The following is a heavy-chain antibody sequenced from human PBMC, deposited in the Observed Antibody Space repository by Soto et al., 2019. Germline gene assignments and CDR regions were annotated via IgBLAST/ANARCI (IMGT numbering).Heavy chain of an antibody. V-gene: IGHV1-2*04. CDR2: INPNSGGT. D-gene: IGHD2-2*01. CDR3: ARSAVPSVLVPDARSWFDL. CDR1: GYTFTSYA. J-gene: IGHJ5*02. Sequence: GASVKVSCKASGYTFTSYAMHWVRQAPGQRLEWMGWINPNSGGTNYAQKFQGWVTMTRDTSISTAYMELSRLRSDDTAVYYCARSAVPSVLVPDARSWFDLWGQGTLDTVSS.